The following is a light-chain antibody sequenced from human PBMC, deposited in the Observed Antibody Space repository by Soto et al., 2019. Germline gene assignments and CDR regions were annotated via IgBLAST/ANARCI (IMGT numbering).Light chain of an antibody. J-gene: IGKJ5*01. Sequence: EIVLTQSPGTLSLSPGEIATLSCRASQGVSSSYLAWYQQKPGQAPRLLIYGASSRATGIPDRFSGSGSGTDFTLTISRLEPEDFAVYYCQLYGSSQGTFGQGTRLEIK. CDR1: QGVSSSY. V-gene: IGKV3-20*01. CDR2: GAS. CDR3: QLYGSSQGT.